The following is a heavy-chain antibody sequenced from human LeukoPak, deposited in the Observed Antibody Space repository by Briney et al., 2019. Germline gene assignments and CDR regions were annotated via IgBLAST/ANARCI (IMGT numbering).Heavy chain of an antibody. CDR2: IKQDGSEK. Sequence: GGSLRLSCAASGFTFNNYWMSWVRQAPGKGLEGVANIKQDGSEKYYVDSVKGRFTISRDNAKNSLYLQMNSLRAEDTAVYYCARGQAAGNDAFDIWGQGTMVTVSS. CDR1: GFTFNNYW. V-gene: IGHV3-7*01. CDR3: ARGQAAGNDAFDI. D-gene: IGHD6-13*01. J-gene: IGHJ3*02.